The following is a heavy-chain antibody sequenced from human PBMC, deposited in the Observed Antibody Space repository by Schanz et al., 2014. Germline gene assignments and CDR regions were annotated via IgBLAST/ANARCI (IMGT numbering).Heavy chain of an antibody. CDR2: ITYDGSNK. CDR1: GFTFSRHA. J-gene: IGHJ4*02. CDR3: AGDWASGRYYSDY. Sequence: QVELVESGGGVVQPGRSLRLSCAASGFTFSRHAMHWVRQAAGKGLEWVAAITYDGSNKYYAESVKGRFAISRDNSKDTLYLQMNSLRTEDTAVYYCAGDWASGRYYSDYWGQGTVVTVSS. V-gene: IGHV3-30*09. D-gene: IGHD1-26*01.